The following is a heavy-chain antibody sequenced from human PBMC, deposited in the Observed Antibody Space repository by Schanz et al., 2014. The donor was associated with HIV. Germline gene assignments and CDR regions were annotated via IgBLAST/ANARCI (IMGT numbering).Heavy chain of an antibody. D-gene: IGHD5-18*01. V-gene: IGHV3-23*01. CDR1: GFTFSTYA. CDR3: ARGDAALGDY. J-gene: IGHJ4*02. CDR2: MRGSDDST. Sequence: EVKLSESGGGLVQPGGSLRLSCVASGFTFSTYAMSWVRQAPGKGLEWVSGMRGSDDSTFYADSVKGRFTISRDDAKSSLFLQMNSLRAEDTAVYYCARGDAALGDYWGQGTLVTVSS.